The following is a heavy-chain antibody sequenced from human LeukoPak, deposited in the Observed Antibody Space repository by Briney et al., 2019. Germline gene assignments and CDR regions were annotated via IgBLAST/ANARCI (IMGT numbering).Heavy chain of an antibody. CDR1: GYTFTSYY. D-gene: IGHD3-9*01. CDR2: INPTGGST. CDR3: ARVGFLLTGYYVARYQYYYGMDV. J-gene: IGHJ6*02. V-gene: IGHV1-2*02. Sequence: GASVKVSCKASGYTFTSYYIHWVRQAPGQGLEWMGIINPTGGSTNSAQKFQGRVTMTRDTSISTAYMELTRLRSDDTAVYYCARVGFLLTGYYVARYQYYYGMDVWGQGTTVTVSS.